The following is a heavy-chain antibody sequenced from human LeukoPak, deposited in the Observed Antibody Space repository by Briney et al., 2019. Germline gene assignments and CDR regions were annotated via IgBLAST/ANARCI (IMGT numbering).Heavy chain of an antibody. D-gene: IGHD2-2*02. V-gene: IGHV1-69-2*01. CDR1: GYTFTDYY. J-gene: IGHJ3*02. CDR3: AALIVPAAISGAFDI. CDR2: VDPEDGET. Sequence: ASVKVSCKVSGYTFTDYYMHGVQQAPGKGLEWMGLVDPEDGETIYAEKFKGRVTITADTSTDTAYMELSSLRSEDTAVYYCAALIVPAAISGAFDIWGQGTMVTVSS.